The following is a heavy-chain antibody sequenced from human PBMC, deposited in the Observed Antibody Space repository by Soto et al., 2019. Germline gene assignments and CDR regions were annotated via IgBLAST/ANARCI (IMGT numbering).Heavy chain of an antibody. CDR1: NGSIRIYY. CDR3: ARDYYYDSNHWFEH. D-gene: IGHD3-22*01. J-gene: IGHJ5*02. V-gene: IGHV4-4*07. CDR2: VYSTGTT. Sequence: PAMTLSLTCTVSNGSIRIYYWSWFRQPAGKGLEWIGRVYSTGTTNYNPSLRSRVAMSVDTSKNQFSLRLDSVTAADTATYFCARDYYYDSNHWFEHWGPGTLVTVSS.